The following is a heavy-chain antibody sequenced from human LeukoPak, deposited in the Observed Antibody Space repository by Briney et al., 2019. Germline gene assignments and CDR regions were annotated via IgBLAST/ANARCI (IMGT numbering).Heavy chain of an antibody. CDR1: RYTLTKLS. CDR3: ATSGWLKPLDY. V-gene: IGHV1-24*01. D-gene: IGHD3-22*01. CDR2: FDPEDGET. J-gene: IGHJ4*02. Sequence: PSVKVSCKVSRYTLTKLSMHWVRQAPGNWIEWMGSFDPEDGETIYAQKFQGRVTMTEDTSTDTAYMELSSLRSEDTAVYYCATSGWLKPLDYWGQGTLVTVSS.